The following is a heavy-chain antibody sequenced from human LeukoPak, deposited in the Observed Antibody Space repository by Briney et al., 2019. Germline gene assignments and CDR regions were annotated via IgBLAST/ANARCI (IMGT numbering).Heavy chain of an antibody. CDR2: ISSSGSTI. V-gene: IGHV3-11*04. CDR1: GFTFSDYY. D-gene: IGHD6-6*01. CDR3: ARWPYSSSYYFDY. Sequence: GGSLRLSCAASGFTFSDYYMSWIRQAPGKGLEWVSYISSSGSTIYYADSVKGRFTISRDNAKNSLYLQMNSLRAEDTAVYYCARWPYSSSYYFDYWGQGTLVTVST. J-gene: IGHJ4*02.